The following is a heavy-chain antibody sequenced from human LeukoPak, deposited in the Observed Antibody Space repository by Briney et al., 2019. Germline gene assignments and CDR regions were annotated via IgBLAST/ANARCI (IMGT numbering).Heavy chain of an antibody. CDR1: GYTFAAYY. D-gene: IGHD3-22*01. J-gene: IGHJ4*02. CDR3: VRDPNYHDTSGSIGCNY. CDR2: INPNSGGT. V-gene: IGHV1-2*06. Sequence: GESLKISCKGSGYTFAAYYMHWVRQAPGQGLEWMGRINPNSGGTDYAHKFQGRVTMTTDTSINTAYMELTWLRSDDTAVYYCVRDPNYHDTSGSIGCNYWGQGTLVTVSS.